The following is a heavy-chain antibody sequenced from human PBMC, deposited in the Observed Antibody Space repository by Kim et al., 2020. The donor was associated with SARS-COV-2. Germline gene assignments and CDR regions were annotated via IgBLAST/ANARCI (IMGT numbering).Heavy chain of an antibody. CDR1: GFTFSSYA. CDR2: ISGSGGST. D-gene: IGHD3-3*01. J-gene: IGHJ4*02. CDR3: ATRFTIFGVVSYFDY. Sequence: GGSLRLSCAASGFTFSSYAMSWVRQAPGKGLEWVSAISGSGGSTYYADSVKGRFTISRDNSKNTLYLQMNSLRVEDTAVYYCATRFTIFGVVSYFDYWGQGTLVTVSS. V-gene: IGHV3-23*01.